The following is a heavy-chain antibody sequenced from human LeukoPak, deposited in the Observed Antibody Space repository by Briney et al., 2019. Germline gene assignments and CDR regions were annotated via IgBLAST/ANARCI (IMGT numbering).Heavy chain of an antibody. CDR1: GFTFSSYG. CDR2: ISYDGSNK. CDR3: AKDIIAQTGDFDY. J-gene: IGHJ4*02. V-gene: IGHV3-30*18. Sequence: PGGSLRLSCVASGFTFSSYGMHWVRQAPGKGLEWVAVISYDGSNKHYADSVKGRFTISRDNSKNTLYLQMNGLRAEDTAVYYCAKDIIAQTGDFDYWGQGTLVTVSS. D-gene: IGHD7-27*01.